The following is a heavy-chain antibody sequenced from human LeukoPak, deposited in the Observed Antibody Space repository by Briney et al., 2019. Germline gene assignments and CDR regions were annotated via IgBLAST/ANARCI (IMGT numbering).Heavy chain of an antibody. D-gene: IGHD6-13*01. CDR2: ISSSGSTM. J-gene: IGHJ4*02. V-gene: IGHV3-48*03. Sequence: GGSLRLSCAASGFTFSSYEMNWVRQAPGKGLEWISYISSSGSTMYYADSVKGRFAISRDNAKNSLYLQMNSLRAEDTAIYYCASSSWYALDYWGQGTLVTVSS. CDR1: GFTFSSYE. CDR3: ASSSWYALDY.